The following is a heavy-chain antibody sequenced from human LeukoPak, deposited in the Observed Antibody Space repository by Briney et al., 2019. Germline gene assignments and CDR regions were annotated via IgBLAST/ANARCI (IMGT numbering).Heavy chain of an antibody. J-gene: IGHJ5*02. V-gene: IGHV3-73*01. Sequence: GGSLKLSCAASGFTFSGSAMRWVRQASGKGLEWVGRIRSKANSYATAYAASVKGRFTISRDDSKNTAYLQMNSLKTEDTAVYYCTRETSFTLNWFDPWGQGNLVTVSS. CDR3: TRETSFTLNWFDP. CDR1: GFTFSGSA. CDR2: IRSKANSYAT.